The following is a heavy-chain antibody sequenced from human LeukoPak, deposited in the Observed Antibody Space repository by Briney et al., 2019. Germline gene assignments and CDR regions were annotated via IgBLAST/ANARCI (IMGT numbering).Heavy chain of an antibody. CDR2: SYQRSKWYN. D-gene: IGHD6-19*01. Sequence: SQTLSLTCAISGDSVSINSAAWNWIRQSPSRGLEWLGRSYQRSKWYNDYAVSVKSRITINPDISKNQFSLQLNSVTPEDTAVYYCARSPSPYSSGWYFDYWGQGTLVTVSS. J-gene: IGHJ4*02. V-gene: IGHV6-1*01. CDR1: GDSVSINSAA. CDR3: ARSPSPYSSGWYFDY.